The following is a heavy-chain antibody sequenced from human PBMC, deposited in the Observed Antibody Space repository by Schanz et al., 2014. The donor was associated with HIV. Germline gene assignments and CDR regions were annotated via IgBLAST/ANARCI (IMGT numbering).Heavy chain of an antibody. Sequence: QVQLVESGGGVVQPGRSLRLSCAASGFSFSDYYMSWIRQSPGKGLEWIAEVNHSGDANHNPSLKSRVTISVDPSKNQFSLKLDSVTAADTAVYFCARRGEYHLSEDHYYYYGMDVWGQGTTVTVSS. CDR1: GFSFSDYY. CDR3: ARRGEYHLSEDHYYYYGMDV. V-gene: IGHV4-34*01. J-gene: IGHJ6*02. D-gene: IGHD2-2*01. CDR2: VNHSGDA.